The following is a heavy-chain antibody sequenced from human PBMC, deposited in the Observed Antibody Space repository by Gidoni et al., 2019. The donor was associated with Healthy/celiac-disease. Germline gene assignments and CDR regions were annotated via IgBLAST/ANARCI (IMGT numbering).Heavy chain of an antibody. CDR2: ISSNGGST. D-gene: IGHD6-13*01. CDR1: GFTFSSYA. J-gene: IGHJ6*03. CDR3: VKGDSTYYMDV. V-gene: IGHV3-64D*09. Sequence: EVQLVESGGGLVQPGGSLSLSGSALGFTFSSYAMHWVRQAPGKGLEYVSAISSNGGSTYYADSVKGRFTISRDNSKNTLYLQMSSLRAEDTAVYYCVKGDSTYYMDVWGKGTTVTVSS.